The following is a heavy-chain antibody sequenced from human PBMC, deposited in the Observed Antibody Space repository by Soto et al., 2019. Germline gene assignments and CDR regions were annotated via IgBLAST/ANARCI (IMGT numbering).Heavy chain of an antibody. V-gene: IGHV4-31*03. J-gene: IGHJ5*02. CDR3: ARDGGPDRPHDT. Sequence: SETLSLTCTVSGGSISSGDYYWSWIRQRPGEGLEWIVYIHYGGYTHYSPSLKSRATISRETSKNQSSLHLSSVTAAETAVYYCARDGGPDRPHDTWGQGTKVPVSS. CDR2: IHYGGYT. D-gene: IGHD3-16*01. CDR1: GGSISSGDYY.